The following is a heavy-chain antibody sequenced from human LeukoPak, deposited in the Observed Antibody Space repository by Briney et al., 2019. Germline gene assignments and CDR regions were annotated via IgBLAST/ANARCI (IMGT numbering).Heavy chain of an antibody. D-gene: IGHD3-22*01. Sequence: GGSLRLSCVASGFTVSGSYVSWVRQAPGKGLEWVSVIYSGGSTYYADSVKGRFTISRDNSKNTLYLQMNSLRAEDTAVYYCARDEYLVVVTSDAFDIWGQGTMVTVSS. V-gene: IGHV3-53*01. CDR1: GFTVSGSY. CDR3: ARDEYLVVVTSDAFDI. J-gene: IGHJ3*02. CDR2: IYSGGST.